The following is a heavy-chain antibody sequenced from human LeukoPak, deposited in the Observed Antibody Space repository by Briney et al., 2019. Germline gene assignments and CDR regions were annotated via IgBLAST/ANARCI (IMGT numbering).Heavy chain of an antibody. V-gene: IGHV4-39*01. CDR2: IYYSGST. D-gene: IGHD3-10*01. CDR3: APDYGSGPHTTGGGY. J-gene: IGHJ4*02. Sequence: SETLSLTCTVSGGSISSSSYYWGWIRQPPGKGLEWIGSIYYSGSTYYNPSLKSPVTISVDTSKNQFSLKLSSVTAADTAVYYCAPDYGSGPHTTGGGYWGQGTLVTVSS. CDR1: GGSISSSSYY.